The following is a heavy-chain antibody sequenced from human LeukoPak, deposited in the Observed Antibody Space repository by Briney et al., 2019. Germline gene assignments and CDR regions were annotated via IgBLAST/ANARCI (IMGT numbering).Heavy chain of an antibody. Sequence: GGSLRLSCAASGFTFDDYAMPWVRHAPGKGLEWVSGISWNSGSIGYADSVKGRFTISRDNAKNSLYLQMNSLRAEDTALYYCAKDAHYGDYGGYFDYWGQGTLVTVSS. J-gene: IGHJ4*02. D-gene: IGHD4-17*01. V-gene: IGHV3-9*01. CDR2: ISWNSGSI. CDR1: GFTFDDYA. CDR3: AKDAHYGDYGGYFDY.